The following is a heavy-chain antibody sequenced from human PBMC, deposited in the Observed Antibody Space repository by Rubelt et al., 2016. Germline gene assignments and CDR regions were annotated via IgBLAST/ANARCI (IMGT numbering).Heavy chain of an antibody. D-gene: IGHD3-10*01. CDR3: ARRRFAGSGRYFDY. CDR2: INHSGST. Sequence: QVQLQQWGAGLLKPSETLSLTCAVYGGSFSGYYWSWIRQPPGKGLEWIGEINHSGSTNYNPSLKSRVTISVDTSKNRFSLKLGSVTAADTAVYYCARRRFAGSGRYFDYWGQGTLVTVSS. V-gene: IGHV4-34*01. CDR1: GGSFSGYY. J-gene: IGHJ4*02.